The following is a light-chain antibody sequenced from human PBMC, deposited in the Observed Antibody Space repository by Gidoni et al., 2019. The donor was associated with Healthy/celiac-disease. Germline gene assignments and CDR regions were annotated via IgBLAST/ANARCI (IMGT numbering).Light chain of an antibody. CDR3: SSYTSSSTLGV. Sequence: QSALTQPASVPGSPGPSITLSCTGTGSDVGGYNYVSWYQQHPGKAPKLMIYDVSNRPSGVSNRFSGSKSGNTASLTISGLQAEDEADYYCSSYTSSSTLGVFGGGTKLTVL. V-gene: IGLV2-14*01. J-gene: IGLJ3*02. CDR2: DVS. CDR1: GSDVGGYNY.